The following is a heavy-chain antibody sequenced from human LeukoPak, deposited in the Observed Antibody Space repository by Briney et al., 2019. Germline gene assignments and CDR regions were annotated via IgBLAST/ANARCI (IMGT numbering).Heavy chain of an antibody. CDR2: IYYSGST. J-gene: IGHJ3*02. CDR1: GGSISSYY. D-gene: IGHD3-22*01. V-gene: IGHV4-59*05. CDR3: ARHRTYDSSGYYYFDAFDI. Sequence: SETLSLTCTVSGGSISSYYWSWIRQPAGKGLEWIGSIYYSGSTYYNPSLKSRVTISVDTSKNQFSLKLSSVTAADTAVYYCARHRTYDSSGYYYFDAFDIWGQGTMVTVSS.